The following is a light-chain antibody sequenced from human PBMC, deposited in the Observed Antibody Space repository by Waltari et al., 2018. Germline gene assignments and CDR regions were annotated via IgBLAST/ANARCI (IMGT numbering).Light chain of an antibody. CDR3: CSYAGSSTWV. J-gene: IGLJ3*02. CDR1: SSDVGSYHL. Sequence: SALTQPASVSGSPGQSITISCTGSSSDVGSYHLVSWYQHHPGNAPKLIISEVSERPSGVSRRFSGSKSGNAASLTISGLQAEDEAHYYCCSYAGSSTWVFGGGTRLTVL. CDR2: EVS. V-gene: IGLV2-23*02.